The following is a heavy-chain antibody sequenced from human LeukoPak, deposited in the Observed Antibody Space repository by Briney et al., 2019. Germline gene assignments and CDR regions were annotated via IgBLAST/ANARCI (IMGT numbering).Heavy chain of an antibody. Sequence: GGSLRLSCAASGFTFSSYSKNWVRQAPGKGLEWVSYISSSSSTIYYADSVKGRFTISRDNAKNSLYLQMNSLRDEDTAVYYCATRDRVLRYFDWFQVWGQGTLVTVSS. CDR1: GFTFSSYS. V-gene: IGHV3-48*02. D-gene: IGHD3-9*01. J-gene: IGHJ4*02. CDR2: ISSSSSTI. CDR3: ATRDRVLRYFDWFQV.